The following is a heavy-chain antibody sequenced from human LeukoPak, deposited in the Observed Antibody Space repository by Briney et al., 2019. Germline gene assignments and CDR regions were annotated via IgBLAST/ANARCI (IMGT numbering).Heavy chain of an antibody. V-gene: IGHV3-30-3*01. J-gene: IGHJ3*02. Sequence: GGSLRLSCAASGFTFSSYAMHWVRQAPGKGLEWVAVISYDGSNKYYADSVKGRFTISRDNSKNTLYLQMNSLRGEDTAVFYCATEHALDAFDIWGQGTMVTVSS. CDR2: ISYDGSNK. CDR3: ATEHALDAFDI. CDR1: GFTFSSYA. D-gene: IGHD1-26*01.